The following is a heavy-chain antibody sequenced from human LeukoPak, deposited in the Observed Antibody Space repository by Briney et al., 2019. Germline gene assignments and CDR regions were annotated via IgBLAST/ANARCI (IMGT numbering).Heavy chain of an antibody. Sequence: SETLSLTCTVSGGSISSGAYYWSWIRQHPGKGLEWIGYIYYSGSTYYNPSLKSRVTISVDTSKNQVSLKLSSVTAADTTVYYCARESLGPPYYFDYWGQGTLVTVSS. D-gene: IGHD1-26*01. CDR3: ARESLGPPYYFDY. CDR2: IYYSGST. V-gene: IGHV4-31*03. CDR1: GGSISSGAYY. J-gene: IGHJ4*02.